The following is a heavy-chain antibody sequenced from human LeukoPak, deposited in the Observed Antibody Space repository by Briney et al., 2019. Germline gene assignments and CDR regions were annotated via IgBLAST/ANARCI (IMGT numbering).Heavy chain of an antibody. CDR2: IYHSGST. V-gene: IGHV4-38-2*01. CDR3: ARRPFGAGNWFDP. CDR1: GYSISSGYY. J-gene: IGHJ5*02. D-gene: IGHD3-3*01. Sequence: SETLSLTCAVSGYSISSGYYWGWIRQPPGKGLEWIGSIYHSGSTYYNPSLKSRVTISVDTSKNQFSLKLSSVTAADTAVYYCARRPFGAGNWFDPWGQGTLVTVSS.